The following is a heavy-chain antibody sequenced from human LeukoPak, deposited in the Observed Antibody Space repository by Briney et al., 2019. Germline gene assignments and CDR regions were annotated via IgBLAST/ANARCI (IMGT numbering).Heavy chain of an antibody. CDR2: FDYSGST. D-gene: IGHD6-13*01. J-gene: IGHJ4*02. V-gene: IGHV4-59*05. CDR3: ARLVVSTWYHEVLLGRDY. Sequence: PSETLSLTCNVSGESISSHYWSWTRQSPGKGLEWLGSFDYSGSTYYKPSLKSRVTLSVDTSKNQFSLKLSSVTAADTAVYYCARLVVSTWYHEVLLGRDYWGQGTLVTVSS. CDR1: GESISSHY.